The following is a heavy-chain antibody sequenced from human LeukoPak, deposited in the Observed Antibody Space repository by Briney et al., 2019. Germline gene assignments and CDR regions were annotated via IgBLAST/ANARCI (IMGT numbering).Heavy chain of an antibody. V-gene: IGHV1-2*02. J-gene: IGHJ4*02. CDR1: GYTFTGYY. Sequence: GASVKVSCKASGYTFTGYYMHWVRQAPGQGLEWMGWINPNSGGTNYAQKFQGRVTVTRDTSISTAYMELSSLRSEDTAVYYCARDWVESPYYFDYWGQGTLVTVSS. CDR3: ARDWVESPYYFDY. CDR2: INPNSGGT. D-gene: IGHD1-1*01.